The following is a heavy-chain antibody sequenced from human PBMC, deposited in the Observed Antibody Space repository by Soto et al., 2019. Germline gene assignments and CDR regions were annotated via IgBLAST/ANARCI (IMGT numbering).Heavy chain of an antibody. V-gene: IGHV1-18*04. Sequence: ASVKVSCKASGYTFTSYGISWVRQAPGQGLEWMGWISAYNGNTNYAQKLQGRVTMTTDTSTSTAHMELRSLRSDDTAVYYCARDRGRTFRYFDYWGQGTPVTVSS. CDR1: GYTFTSYG. D-gene: IGHD3-10*01. CDR3: ARDRGRTFRYFDY. J-gene: IGHJ4*02. CDR2: ISAYNGNT.